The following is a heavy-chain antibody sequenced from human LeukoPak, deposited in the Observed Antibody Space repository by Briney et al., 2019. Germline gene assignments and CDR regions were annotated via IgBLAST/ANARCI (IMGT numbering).Heavy chain of an antibody. Sequence: SETLSLTCAVYGGSFSGYYWSWIRQPPGKGLEWIGEINHSGSTNYNPSLKSRVTISVDTSKNQFSLKLSSVTAADTAVYYCARLDIVVVLARDYYGMDVWGQGTTVTVSS. J-gene: IGHJ6*02. D-gene: IGHD2-2*03. V-gene: IGHV4-34*01. CDR3: ARLDIVVVLARDYYGMDV. CDR2: INHSGST. CDR1: GGSFSGYY.